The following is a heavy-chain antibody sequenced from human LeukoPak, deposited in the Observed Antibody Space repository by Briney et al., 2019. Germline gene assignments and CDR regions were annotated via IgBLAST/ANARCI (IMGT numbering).Heavy chain of an antibody. CDR1: GCTFTGYY. Sequence: AASVKVSCKASGCTFTGYYMHWVRQAPGQGLEWMGWINPNSGGTNYAQKFQGRVTMTRDTSISTAYMELSRLRSDDTAVYYCARDLPGIAVADYYFDYWGQGTLVTVSS. D-gene: IGHD6-19*01. J-gene: IGHJ4*02. CDR3: ARDLPGIAVADYYFDY. V-gene: IGHV1-2*02. CDR2: INPNSGGT.